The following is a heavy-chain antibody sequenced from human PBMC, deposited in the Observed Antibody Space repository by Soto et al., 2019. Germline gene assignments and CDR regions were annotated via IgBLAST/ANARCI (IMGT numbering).Heavy chain of an antibody. CDR1: GFTFSSYG. CDR3: AKAPDYYDSSGQGLGLMDY. CDR2: ISYDGSNK. J-gene: IGHJ4*01. V-gene: IGHV3-30*18. D-gene: IGHD3-22*01. Sequence: GESLKISCAASGFTFSSYGMHWVRQAPGKGLEWVAVISYDGSNKYYADSVKGRFTISRDNSKNTLYLQMNSLRAEDTAVYYCAKAPDYYDSSGQGLGLMDYWGHGTLVTVSS.